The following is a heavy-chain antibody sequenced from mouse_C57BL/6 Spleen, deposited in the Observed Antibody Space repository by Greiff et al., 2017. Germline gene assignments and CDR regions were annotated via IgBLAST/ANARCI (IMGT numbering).Heavy chain of an antibody. J-gene: IGHJ2*01. CDR2: ISRGGSYT. V-gene: IGHV5-6*01. Sequence: EVQVVESGGDLVKPGGSLKLSCAASGFTFSSYGMSWVRQTPDKRLEWVATISRGGSYTYYPDSVKGRFTISRDNAKNTLYLQMSSLKSEDTAMYYCARHSLLHYFDYWGQGTTLTVSS. D-gene: IGHD6-1*01. CDR3: ARHSLLHYFDY. CDR1: GFTFSSYG.